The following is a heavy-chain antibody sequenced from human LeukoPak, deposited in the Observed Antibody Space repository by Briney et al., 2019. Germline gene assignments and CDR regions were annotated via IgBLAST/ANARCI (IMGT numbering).Heavy chain of an antibody. CDR1: GYTFTRYG. CDR3: ARQSSPHVDTAMVWVTY. D-gene: IGHD5-18*01. J-gene: IGHJ4*02. V-gene: IGHV1-18*01. Sequence: ASVKVSCKASGYTFTRYGISCVRQAPGQGLEWMGWISAYNGNTNYAQKLQCRVTMTTDTSTSTAYMELRSLRSDDTAVYYCARQSSPHVDTAMVWVTYWGQGTLVTVSS. CDR2: ISAYNGNT.